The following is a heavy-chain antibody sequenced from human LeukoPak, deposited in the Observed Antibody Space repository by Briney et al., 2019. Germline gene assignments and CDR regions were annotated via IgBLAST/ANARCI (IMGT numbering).Heavy chain of an antibody. CDR2: VYPKSGVT. D-gene: IGHD3-3*02. Sequence: ASLKVSCKGSGYTFTDYYIHWVRQAPGQGLEWMGWVYPKSGVTSYAQKFQGRVTMTRDKSIKTAYMELSRLRSDDTAVYYCARIAFSDFDFWGQGTLVTVTS. CDR1: GYTFTDYY. J-gene: IGHJ4*02. CDR3: ARIAFSDFDF. V-gene: IGHV1-2*02.